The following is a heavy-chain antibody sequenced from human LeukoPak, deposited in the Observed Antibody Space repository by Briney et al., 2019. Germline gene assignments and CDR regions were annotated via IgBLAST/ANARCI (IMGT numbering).Heavy chain of an antibody. CDR3: AKGHYYDSSGFDY. Sequence: GGSLRLSCAASGFTFSSYAMSWVRQAPGKGLEWVSAISGSGGITYYADSVKGRFTISRDNSKNTPYLQMNSLRAEDTAVYYCAKGHYYDSSGFDYWGQGTLVTVSS. CDR2: ISGSGGIT. V-gene: IGHV3-23*01. J-gene: IGHJ4*02. CDR1: GFTFSSYA. D-gene: IGHD3-22*01.